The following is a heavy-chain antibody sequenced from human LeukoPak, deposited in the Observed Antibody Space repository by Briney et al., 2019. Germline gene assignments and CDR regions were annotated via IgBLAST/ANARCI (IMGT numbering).Heavy chain of an antibody. J-gene: IGHJ4*02. D-gene: IGHD2-8*01. CDR1: GGSISSGGYY. Sequence: SETLSLTCTVSGGSISSGGYYWSWIRQPPGKGLEWIGYIYHSGSTYYNPSLKSRVTISVDRSKNQFSLKLSSVTAADTAVYYCAMIPYCTSVTCYYLDYWGQGTLVTVSS. V-gene: IGHV4-30-2*01. CDR2: IYHSGST. CDR3: AMIPYCTSVTCYYLDY.